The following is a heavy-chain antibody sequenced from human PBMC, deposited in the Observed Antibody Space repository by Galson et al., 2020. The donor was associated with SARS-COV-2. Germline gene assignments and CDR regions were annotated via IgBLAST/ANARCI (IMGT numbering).Heavy chain of an antibody. CDR2: IYYSGST. Sequence: ASETLSLTCTVSGGSISSYYWSWIRQPPGKGLEWIGYIYYSGSTNYNPSLKSRVTISVDTSMHQFPLKLSSVAAADSAVYFCAGHLAVADQRAREGFAYCGQGTLVTVSS. CDR1: GGSISSYY. V-gene: IGHV4-59*08. CDR3: AGHLAVADQRAREGFAY. J-gene: IGHJ4*02. D-gene: IGHD6-19*01.